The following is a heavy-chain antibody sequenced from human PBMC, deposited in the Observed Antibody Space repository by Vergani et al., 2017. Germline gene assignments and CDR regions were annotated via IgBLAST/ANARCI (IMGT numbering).Heavy chain of an antibody. CDR1: GFTLSNYD. CDR2: IQFDGSNQ. Sequence: QVQLVESGGGVVQRGGSLRLSCATSGFTLSNYDMQWIRQGPGKGLEFVAFIQFDGSNQYYADSVKGRLTLSRDFSKNTLYLQMSSLRAEDTAVYYCARDQVPAAIRLNVGNYMDVWGKGTTVIVSS. D-gene: IGHD2-2*02. CDR3: ARDQVPAAIRLNVGNYMDV. V-gene: IGHV3-30*02. J-gene: IGHJ6*03.